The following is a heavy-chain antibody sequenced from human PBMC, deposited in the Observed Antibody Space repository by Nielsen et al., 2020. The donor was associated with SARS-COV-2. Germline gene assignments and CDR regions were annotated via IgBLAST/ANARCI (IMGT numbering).Heavy chain of an antibody. J-gene: IGHJ6*02. Sequence: SLKISCAASGFTFDDYAMHWVRQAPGKGLEWVSGISWNSGSIGYADSVKGRFTISRDNAKNSLYLQMNSLRAEDTALYYCAKDASDGYNRGDYYYNGMDVWGQGTTVTVSS. V-gene: IGHV3-9*01. CDR1: GFTFDDYA. CDR3: AKDASDGYNRGDYYYNGMDV. CDR2: ISWNSGSI. D-gene: IGHD5-24*01.